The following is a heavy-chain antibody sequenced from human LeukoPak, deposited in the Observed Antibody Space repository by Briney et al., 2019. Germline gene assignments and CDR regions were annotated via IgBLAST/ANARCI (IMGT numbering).Heavy chain of an antibody. D-gene: IGHD2-15*01. CDR3: ARVSGLRRGFDP. J-gene: IGHJ5*02. CDR1: GGSINSNTYY. Sequence: PSETLSLTCTVSGGSINSNTYYWGWIRQPPGKGLEWIGSIYYSGSAYYNPSLKSRVTISVDTSKNQFSLKLSSVTAADTAVYYCARVSGLRRGFDPWGQGTLVTVSS. V-gene: IGHV4-39*07. CDR2: IYYSGSA.